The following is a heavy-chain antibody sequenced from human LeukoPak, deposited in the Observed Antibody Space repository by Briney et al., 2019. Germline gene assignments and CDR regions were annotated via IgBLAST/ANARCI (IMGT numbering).Heavy chain of an antibody. V-gene: IGHV3-15*01. D-gene: IGHD2-2*01. CDR2: IKSKTDGGTT. J-gene: IGHJ4*02. Sequence: KPGGSLRLSCAASGFTFSNAWMSWVRQAPGKGLEWVGRIKSKTDGGTTDYAAPVKGRFTISRDDSINTLYLQMNSLKTGDTAVYFCTTDLQYQLLIDYWGQGTLVTVSS. CDR3: TTDLQYQLLIDY. CDR1: GFTFSNAW.